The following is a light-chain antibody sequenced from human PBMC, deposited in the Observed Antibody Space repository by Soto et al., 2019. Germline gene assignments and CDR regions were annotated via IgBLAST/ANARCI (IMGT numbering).Light chain of an antibody. CDR3: SSYAGSNLV. CDR1: SSDVGGYNY. Sequence: QSALTQPPSASGSPGQSVTISCTGTSSDVGGYNYVSWYQQHPGKAPKLMIYEVSKRPSGVPARFSGSKSCNTASLTVSGLQAEDEADYYCSSYAGSNLVFGGGTKLTVL. V-gene: IGLV2-8*01. J-gene: IGLJ2*01. CDR2: EVS.